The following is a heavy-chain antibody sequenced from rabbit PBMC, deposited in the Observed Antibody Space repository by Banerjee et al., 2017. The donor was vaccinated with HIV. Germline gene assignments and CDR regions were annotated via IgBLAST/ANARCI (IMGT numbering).Heavy chain of an antibody. CDR2: IYSGSSVVT. CDR3: ARGGSSAGVGFNL. Sequence: QEQLVEYGGDLVQPEGSLTLTCTASGFSFSGSYWICWVRQAPGKGLEWIACIYSGSSVVTYYATWAKGRFTITKTSSTTVTLQMTGLTAADTATYFCARGGSSAGVGFNLWGQGTLVTVS. D-gene: IGHD8-1*01. V-gene: IGHV1S45*01. CDR1: GFSFSGSYW. J-gene: IGHJ4*01.